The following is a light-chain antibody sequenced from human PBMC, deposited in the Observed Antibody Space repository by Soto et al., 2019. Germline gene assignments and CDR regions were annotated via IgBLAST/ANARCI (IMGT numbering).Light chain of an antibody. V-gene: IGLV2-14*01. CDR3: SSYTSSSTLV. Sequence: QAVVTQPASVSGSPGQSITISCTGTSSDVGGYNYVSWYQQHPGKAPKLMIYDVSNRPSGVSNCFSGSKSGNTASLTISGLQAEDEADYYCSSYTSSSTLVFGGGTKVTVL. CDR2: DVS. CDR1: SSDVGGYNY. J-gene: IGLJ2*01.